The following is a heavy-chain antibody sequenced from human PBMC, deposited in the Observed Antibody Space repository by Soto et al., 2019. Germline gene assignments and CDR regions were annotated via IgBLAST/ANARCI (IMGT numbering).Heavy chain of an antibody. V-gene: IGHV4-34*01. CDR3: AREYGGNSGTFDY. J-gene: IGHJ4*02. D-gene: IGHD2-21*02. Sequence: SSETLSLTCAVYGGSFSGYYWSWIRQPPGKGLEWIGEINHSGSTNYNPSLKSRVTISVDTSKNQFSLKLSSVTAAHTAVYYCAREYGGNSGTFDYWGQGTLVT. CDR1: GGSFSGYY. CDR2: INHSGST.